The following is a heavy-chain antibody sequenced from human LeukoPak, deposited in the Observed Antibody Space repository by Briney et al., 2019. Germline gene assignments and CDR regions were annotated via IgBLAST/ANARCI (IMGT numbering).Heavy chain of an antibody. V-gene: IGHV1-2*02. CDR3: AGGRAELAERIDY. J-gene: IGHJ4*02. CDR2: INPNSGGT. Sequence: ASVKVSCKASGYTFTGYYMHWVRQAPGQGLEWMGWINPNSGGTNYAQKFQGRVTMTRDTSISTAYMELSRLRSDDTAVYYCAGGRAELAERIDYWGQGTLVTVSS. D-gene: IGHD3-10*01. CDR1: GYTFTGYY.